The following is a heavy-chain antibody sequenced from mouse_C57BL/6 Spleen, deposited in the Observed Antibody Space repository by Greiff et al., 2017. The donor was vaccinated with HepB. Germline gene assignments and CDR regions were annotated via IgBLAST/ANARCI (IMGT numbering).Heavy chain of an antibody. Sequence: QVQLQQSGAELVRPGASVKLSCKASGYTFTDYYINWVKQRPGQGLEWIARIYPGSGNTYYNEKFKGKATLTAEKSSSTAYMQLSSLTSEDSAVYFCARSGDGWVDVWGTGTTVTVSS. CDR3: ARSGDGWVDV. CDR2: IYPGSGNT. CDR1: GYTFTDYY. D-gene: IGHD2-3*01. J-gene: IGHJ1*03. V-gene: IGHV1-76*01.